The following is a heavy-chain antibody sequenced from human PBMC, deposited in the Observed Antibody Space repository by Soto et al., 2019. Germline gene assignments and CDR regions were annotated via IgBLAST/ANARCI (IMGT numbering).Heavy chain of an antibody. D-gene: IGHD5-18*01. Sequence: GGSLRLSCATYGFTFDNVWMTWVRQAPGKGLEWVGHIKSKSDGGTPSYAAAVKGRFTISRDNAKNTVYVQMHSLKTEDTAVYYCTTLHSYGLDYWGQGALVTVSS. J-gene: IGHJ4*02. CDR2: IKSKSDGGTP. V-gene: IGHV3-15*01. CDR1: GFTFDNVW. CDR3: TTLHSYGLDY.